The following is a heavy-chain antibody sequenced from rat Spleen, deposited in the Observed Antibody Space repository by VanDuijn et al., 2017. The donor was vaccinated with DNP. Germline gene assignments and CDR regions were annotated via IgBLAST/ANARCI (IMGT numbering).Heavy chain of an antibody. J-gene: IGHJ2*01. CDR2: ISYDGGIT. D-gene: IGHD1-4*01. Sequence: EVQLVESRGGLVQPGRSLKLSCAGSGFIFSDYYMAWVRPAPTKGLEWVAYISYDGGITNYADSVKGRFTISRDNAKNTLYLQMNSLRSEDMATYYCARHVLPLRVWDYWGQGVMVTVSS. CDR1: GFIFSDYY. V-gene: IGHV5-22*01. CDR3: ARHVLPLRVWDY.